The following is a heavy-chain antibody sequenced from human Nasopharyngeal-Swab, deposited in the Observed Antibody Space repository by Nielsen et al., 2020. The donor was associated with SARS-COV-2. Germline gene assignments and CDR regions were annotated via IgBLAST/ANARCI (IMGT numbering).Heavy chain of an antibody. J-gene: IGHJ4*02. D-gene: IGHD3-9*01. CDR1: GFTFSDYY. CDR2: ISSSGSTI. CDR3: ARYGGIQILTGYFDY. Sequence: GGSLRLSCAASGFTFSDYYMSWIRQAPGKGLEWVSYISSSGSTIYYADSVKSRFTISRDNAKNSLYLQMNSLRAEDTAVCYCARYGGIQILTGYFDYWGPGTLVTVSS. V-gene: IGHV3-11*04.